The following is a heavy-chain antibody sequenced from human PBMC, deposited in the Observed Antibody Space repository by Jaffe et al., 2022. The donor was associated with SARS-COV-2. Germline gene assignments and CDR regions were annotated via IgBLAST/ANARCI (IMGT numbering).Heavy chain of an antibody. CDR1: GFTFSSYA. V-gene: IGHV3-23*01. CDR2: ISGSGGST. CDR3: AKDPRYEGSTSGKDWFDP. J-gene: IGHJ5*02. D-gene: IGHD2-2*01. Sequence: EVQLLESGGGLVQPGGSLRLSCAASGFTFSSYAMSWVRQAPGKGLEWVSAISGSGGSTYYADSVKGRFTISRDNSKNTLYLQMNSLRAEDTAVYYCAKDPRYEGSTSGKDWFDPWGQGTLVTVSS.